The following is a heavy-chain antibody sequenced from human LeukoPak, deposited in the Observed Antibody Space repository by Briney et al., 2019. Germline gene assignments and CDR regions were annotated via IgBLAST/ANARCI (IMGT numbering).Heavy chain of an antibody. V-gene: IGHV1-8*01. CDR3: ARAVKVYGANIVVVPAARRGFDP. J-gene: IGHJ5*02. CDR2: MNPNSGNT. D-gene: IGHD2-2*01. Sequence: ASVKVSCKDSGYTFTSYDINWVRQATGQGLEWMGWMNPNSGNTGYAQKFQGRVTMTRNTSISTAYMELSSLRSEDTAVYYCARAVKVYGANIVVVPAARRGFDPWGQGTLVTVSS. CDR1: GYTFTSYD.